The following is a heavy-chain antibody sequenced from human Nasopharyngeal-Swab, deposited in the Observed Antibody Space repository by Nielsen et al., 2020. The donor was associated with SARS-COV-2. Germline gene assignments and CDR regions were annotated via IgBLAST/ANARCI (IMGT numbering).Heavy chain of an antibody. Sequence: GASLKISCAASGFTFSSYGMHWVRQAPGKGLEWVAVIWYDGSNKYYADSVKGRFTISRDNSKNTLYLQMNSLRAEDTAVYCCARAYSSSWYYGYWGQGTLVTVSS. V-gene: IGHV3-33*01. CDR2: IWYDGSNK. D-gene: IGHD6-13*01. CDR1: GFTFSSYG. J-gene: IGHJ4*02. CDR3: ARAYSSSWYYGY.